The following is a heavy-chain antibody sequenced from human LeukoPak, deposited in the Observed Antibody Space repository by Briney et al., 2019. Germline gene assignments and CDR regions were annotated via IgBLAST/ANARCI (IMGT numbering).Heavy chain of an antibody. D-gene: IGHD2-15*01. J-gene: IGHJ4*02. V-gene: IGHV3-53*01. CDR1: GFTVSSNY. CDR3: ARDAYCSGGSCLGTFDY. CDR2: IYSGGST. Sequence: GGSLRLSCAASGFTVSSNYMSWVRQAPGKGLEWVSVIYSGGSTYYADSVKGRFTISRDNSKNTLYVQMNSLRAEDTAVYYCARDAYCSGGSCLGTFDYWGQGTLVTVSS.